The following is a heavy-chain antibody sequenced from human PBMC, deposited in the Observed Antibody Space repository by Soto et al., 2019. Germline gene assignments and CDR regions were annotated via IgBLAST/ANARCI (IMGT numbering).Heavy chain of an antibody. D-gene: IGHD4-17*01. CDR2: ISYDGSNK. V-gene: IGHV3-30*18. J-gene: IGHJ4*02. Sequence: QVQLVESGGGVVQPGRSLRLSCAASGFTFSSYGMHWVRQAPGKGLEWVAVISYDGSNKYYADSVKGRFTISRDNSKNMLYLQMNSLRAEDTAVYYCAKARDYDDDDYWGQGTLVTVSS. CDR1: GFTFSSYG. CDR3: AKARDYDDDDY.